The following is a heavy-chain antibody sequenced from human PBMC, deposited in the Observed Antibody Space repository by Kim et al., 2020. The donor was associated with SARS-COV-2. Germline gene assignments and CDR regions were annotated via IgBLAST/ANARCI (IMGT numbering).Heavy chain of an antibody. D-gene: IGHD2-8*01. CDR2: IKQDGSEK. CDR3: ARDQDVLMVYAIGGSGMDV. CDR1: GFTFSSYW. V-gene: IGHV3-7*01. Sequence: GGSLRLSCAASGFTFSSYWMSWVRQAPGKGLEWVANIKQDGSEKYYVDSVKGRFTISRDNAKNSLYLQMNSLRAEDTAVYYCARDQDVLMVYAIGGSGMDVWGQGTTVTVSS. J-gene: IGHJ6*02.